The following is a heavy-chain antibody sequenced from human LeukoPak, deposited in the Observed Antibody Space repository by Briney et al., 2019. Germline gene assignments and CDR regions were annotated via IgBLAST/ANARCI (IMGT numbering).Heavy chain of an antibody. Sequence: PSETLSLTCTVSGGSISSGDYYWSWIRPPPGKGLVWIGYIYYSGSTNYNPSLKSRVTISVDTSKNQFSLKLSSVTAADTAVYYCARLVVSQAGTRSPNWFDPWGQGTLVTVSS. D-gene: IGHD6-13*01. CDR2: IYYSGST. J-gene: IGHJ5*02. CDR3: ARLVVSQAGTRSPNWFDP. V-gene: IGHV4-61*08. CDR1: GGSISSGDYY.